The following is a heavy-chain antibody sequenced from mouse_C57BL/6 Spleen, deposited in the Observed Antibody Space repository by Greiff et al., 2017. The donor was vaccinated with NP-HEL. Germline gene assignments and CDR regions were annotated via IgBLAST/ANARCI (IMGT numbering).Heavy chain of an antibody. CDR1: GYTFTSYT. V-gene: IGHV1-4*01. D-gene: IGHD2-5*01. Sequence: QVQLQQSGAELARPGASVKMSCKASGYTFTSYTMHWVKQRPGQGLEWIGYINPSSGYTKYNQKFKDKATLTADKSSSTAYMQLSSLTSEDSAVYYCARGDYYSNYGWFAYWGQGTLVTVSA. CDR2: INPSSGYT. J-gene: IGHJ3*01. CDR3: ARGDYYSNYGWFAY.